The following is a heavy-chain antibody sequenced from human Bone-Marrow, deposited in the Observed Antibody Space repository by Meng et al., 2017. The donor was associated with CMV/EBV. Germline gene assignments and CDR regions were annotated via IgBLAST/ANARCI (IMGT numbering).Heavy chain of an antibody. V-gene: IGHV3-21*01. D-gene: IGHD6-6*01. Sequence: GESLKISCAASGFTFSSYSMNWVRQAPGKGLEWVSSISSSGSYIFYADSVKGRFTISRDNAKSPLYLQMKSLRAEDTALYYCARVHGTARDYWGPGTLVNVAS. CDR1: GFTFSSYS. J-gene: IGHJ4*02. CDR3: ARVHGTARDY. CDR2: ISSSGSYI.